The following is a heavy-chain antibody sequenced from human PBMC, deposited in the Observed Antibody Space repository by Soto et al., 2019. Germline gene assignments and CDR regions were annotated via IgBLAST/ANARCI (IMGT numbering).Heavy chain of an antibody. CDR3: AREGRLESQALDI. J-gene: IGHJ3*02. CDR2: ISAYNVHT. Sequence: QVPLVQSGAEVKKPGASVKVSCKASGYTFTKYGISWVRQAPGQGLEWMGWISAYNVHTNYARTLQGRLTLTTDTSTSTAYMELRSLRSDDTAVYYCAREGRLESQALDIWGQGTMVTVSS. CDR1: GYTFTKYG. V-gene: IGHV1-18*01. D-gene: IGHD1-1*01.